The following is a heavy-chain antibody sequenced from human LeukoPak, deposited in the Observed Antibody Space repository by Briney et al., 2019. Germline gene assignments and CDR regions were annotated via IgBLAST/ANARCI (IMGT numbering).Heavy chain of an antibody. CDR2: FSYSGST. D-gene: IGHD2-15*01. J-gene: IGHJ4*02. CDR3: ANTKGDCSGGSCYSGIFDY. CDR1: GGSFSNHY. V-gene: IGHV4-59*11. Sequence: SETLSLTCTVSGGSFSNHYWSWIRQPSGKGLEWIAYFSYSGSTKYSPSLKSRVTISGDTSKNQFPLQLSSVTAADTAVYYCANTKGDCSGGSCYSGIFDYWGQGILVTVSS.